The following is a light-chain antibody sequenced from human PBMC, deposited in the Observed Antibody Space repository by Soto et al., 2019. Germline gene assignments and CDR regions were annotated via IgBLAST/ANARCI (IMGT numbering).Light chain of an antibody. CDR2: GAS. CDR1: QSVSSNQ. CDR3: QQYGGSPIT. J-gene: IGKJ5*01. Sequence: EIVLTQSPGTLSLSPGERATLSCRASQSVSSNQLAWYQQKPGQAPRLLIYGASSRATGIPDRFGGSGSGADFTLTISRLEPEDFAVYYCQQYGGSPITFGQGTRLEIK. V-gene: IGKV3-20*01.